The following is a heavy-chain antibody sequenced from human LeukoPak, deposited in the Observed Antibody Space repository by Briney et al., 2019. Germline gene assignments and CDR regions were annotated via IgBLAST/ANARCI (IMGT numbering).Heavy chain of an antibody. CDR1: GYTFPNYD. V-gene: IGHV1-8*01. D-gene: IGHD3/OR15-3a*01. CDR3: AKVGLGNTAIHI. Sequence: ASVKVSXKASGYTFPNYDINWVRQATGQGLEWMGWMNFNSGSTGYAQKFQGRVTMTRNTAISRVYMELSSLKSEDTAIYYCAKVGLGNTAIHIWGQGTMVTVSS. J-gene: IGHJ3*02. CDR2: MNFNSGST.